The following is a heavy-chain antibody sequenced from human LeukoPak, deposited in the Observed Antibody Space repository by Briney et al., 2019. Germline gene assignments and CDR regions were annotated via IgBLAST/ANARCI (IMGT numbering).Heavy chain of an antibody. D-gene: IGHD3-22*01. J-gene: IGHJ3*02. CDR1: GFSINTYT. V-gene: IGHV3-23*01. CDR3: AGDWRLPMRPVGAFDI. CDR2: IRNSDGMT. Sequence: PGQSLRLSCAASGFSINTYTMYWVRQAPGQGLEWVSGIRNSDGMTYYADSVRGRFTISTDNSKNTLYLQMNSLRAEDTALYYCAGDWRLPMRPVGAFDIWGQGTMVTVSS.